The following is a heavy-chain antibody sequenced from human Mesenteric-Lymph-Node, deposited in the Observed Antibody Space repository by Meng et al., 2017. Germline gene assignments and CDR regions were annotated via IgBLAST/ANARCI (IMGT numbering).Heavy chain of an antibody. V-gene: IGHV1-8*01. D-gene: IGHD6-19*01. Sequence: QVQLGQSGAEVKKPGASVKVSCKASGYTFTSYDINWVRQGTGQGLEWMGWMNPNRGTTGYAQKFQGRVTMTRNISKSTAYMDLSSLRSEDTAVYYCATGVADFEYWGQGTLVTGLL. CDR2: MNPNRGTT. J-gene: IGHJ4*02. CDR3: ATGVADFEY. CDR1: GYTFTSYD.